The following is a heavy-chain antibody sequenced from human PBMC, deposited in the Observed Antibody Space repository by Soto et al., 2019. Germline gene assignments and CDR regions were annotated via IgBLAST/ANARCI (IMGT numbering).Heavy chain of an antibody. Sequence: QVQLVQSGAEVKKPGSSVKVSCKASVGTFSSYAIIWVRQAPGQGLEWMGGIIPIFGTANYAQKFQGRVTITAEKSTSTAYMELSSLRSEDTAVYYCARDALPMVRGVLKYNWCDPWGQGTLVTVSS. D-gene: IGHD3-10*01. CDR1: VGTFSSYA. CDR3: ARDALPMVRGVLKYNWCDP. V-gene: IGHV1-69*06. CDR2: IIPIFGTA. J-gene: IGHJ5*01.